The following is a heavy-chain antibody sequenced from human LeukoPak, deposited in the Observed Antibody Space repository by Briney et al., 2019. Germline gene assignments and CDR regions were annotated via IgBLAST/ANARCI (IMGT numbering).Heavy chain of an antibody. V-gene: IGHV3-7*01. J-gene: IGHJ4*02. Sequence: GGSLRLSCAASGLTFTDFWMNWVRLAPGRGLEWLANINPYGTEKYYVDSVKGRFAISRDNAKNEVYLEMKSLRAEDTGVYYCSGRDSSRSPRAYWGQGALVSVSS. D-gene: IGHD2-2*01. CDR1: GLTFTDFW. CDR3: SGRDSSRSPRAY. CDR2: INPYGTEK.